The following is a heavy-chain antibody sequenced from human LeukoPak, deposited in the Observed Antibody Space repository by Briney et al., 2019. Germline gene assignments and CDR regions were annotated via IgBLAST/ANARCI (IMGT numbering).Heavy chain of an antibody. D-gene: IGHD1-26*01. CDR1: GFTFSSYG. CDR2: ISFDGSDK. CDR3: AKGEGALVPYYFDY. Sequence: GRSLRLSCAASGFTFSSYGLHWVRQAPGKGLEWVAVISFDGSDKYYADSVKGRFTISRDNSKNTLYLQMNSLRAEDTAAYYCAKGEGALVPYYFDYWGQGTLVPVSS. V-gene: IGHV3-30*18. J-gene: IGHJ4*02.